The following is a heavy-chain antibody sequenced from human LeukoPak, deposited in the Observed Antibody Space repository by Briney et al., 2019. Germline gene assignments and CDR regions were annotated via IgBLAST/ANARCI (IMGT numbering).Heavy chain of an antibody. CDR2: INHSGST. D-gene: IGHD2-2*01. J-gene: IGHJ4*02. Sequence: KPSETLSLTCAVYGGSSSGYYWSWIRQPPWKGLEWIGEINHSGSTNYNPSLKSRVTISVDTSKNQFSLKLSSVTAADTAVYYCARRSTVPAANLDYWGQGTLVTVSS. CDR3: ARRSTVPAANLDY. V-gene: IGHV4-34*01. CDR1: GGSSSGYY.